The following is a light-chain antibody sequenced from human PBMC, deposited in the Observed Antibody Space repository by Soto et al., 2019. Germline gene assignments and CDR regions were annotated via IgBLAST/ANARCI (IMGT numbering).Light chain of an antibody. J-gene: IGKJ2*01. CDR3: QQYNAFYT. V-gene: IGKV1-39*01. CDR1: QSISSY. CDR2: AAS. Sequence: DIQMTQSPSSLSASVGDRVTITCRASQSISSYLNWYQQKPGKAPKLLIYAASSLQSGVPSRFSGSGSGTDFTLTINSLQPEDFATYYCQQYNAFYTFGQGTRVEIK.